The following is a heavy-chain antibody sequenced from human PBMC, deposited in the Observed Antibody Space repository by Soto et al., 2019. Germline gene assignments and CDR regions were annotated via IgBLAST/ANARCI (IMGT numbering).Heavy chain of an antibody. CDR3: VKDRVPGAYGNYYGMDV. J-gene: IGHJ6*02. D-gene: IGHD5-12*01. CDR1: GFTFNNSG. V-gene: IGHV3-30*18. Sequence: PWGSLRLSCRVSGFTFNNSGIHFFRHSPFEWLEWMAVISYDGSDKYYADSVKGRVIISRDNSKNTLNLEMNSLRAEDTAIYYCVKDRVPGAYGNYYGMDVWGQGTTVTVSS. CDR2: ISYDGSDK.